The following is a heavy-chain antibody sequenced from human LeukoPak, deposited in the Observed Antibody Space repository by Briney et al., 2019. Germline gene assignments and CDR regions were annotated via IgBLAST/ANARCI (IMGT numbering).Heavy chain of an antibody. J-gene: IGHJ6*02. Sequence: PGGSLRLSCAASGSTFSSYAMHWVRQVPGKGLEWVAVISYDGSNKYYADSVKGRFTISRDNSKNTLYLQMNSLRAEDTAVYYCARDSYYYDSSGYYPPAPTYYYYGMDVWGQGTTVIVSS. V-gene: IGHV3-30*04. CDR2: ISYDGSNK. CDR3: ARDSYYYDSSGYYPPAPTYYYYGMDV. D-gene: IGHD3-22*01. CDR1: GSTFSSYA.